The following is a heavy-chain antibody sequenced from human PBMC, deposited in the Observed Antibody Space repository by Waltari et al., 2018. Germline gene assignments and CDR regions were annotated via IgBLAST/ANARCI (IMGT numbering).Heavy chain of an antibody. Sequence: DVQLVESGSGLVQPGGALRLSCAVSGFTLNTYWMNWVRQAPGKGLEWVANIEKDGSETNYVDSVKGRFTISRDNAKNSVYLQMNSLRAEDTAVYYCAAGAGWLIDYWGQGTLVTVSS. CDR1: GFTLNTYW. CDR2: IEKDGSET. J-gene: IGHJ4*02. V-gene: IGHV3-7*01. CDR3: AAGAGWLIDY. D-gene: IGHD6-19*01.